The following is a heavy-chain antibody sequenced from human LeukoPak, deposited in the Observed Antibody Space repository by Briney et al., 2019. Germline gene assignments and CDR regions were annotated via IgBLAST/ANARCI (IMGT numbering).Heavy chain of an antibody. V-gene: IGHV4-59*08. CDR3: ARQLGSSWYYFDY. J-gene: IGHJ4*02. Sequence: PSETLSLTCTVSGGSITGYYWTWIRQPPGKGLEWIGYIYYSGSTNYTPSLKSRVTISVDTSKNQFSLKLSSVTAADTAVYYCARQLGSSWYYFDYWGQGTLVTVSS. CDR1: GGSITGYY. CDR2: IYYSGST. D-gene: IGHD6-13*01.